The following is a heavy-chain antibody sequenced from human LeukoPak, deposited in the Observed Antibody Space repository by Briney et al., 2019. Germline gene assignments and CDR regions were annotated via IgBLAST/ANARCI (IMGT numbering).Heavy chain of an antibody. V-gene: IGHV3-21*01. Sequence: GSLRLSCAASGFTFSSYSMNWVRQAPGKGLEWVSSISSSSSYIYYADSVKGRFTISRDNAKNSLYLQMNSLRAEDTAVYYCARGRMITFGGVIPSFDYWGQGTLVTVSS. CDR1: GFTFSSYS. CDR2: ISSSSSYI. J-gene: IGHJ4*02. D-gene: IGHD3-16*02. CDR3: ARGRMITFGGVIPSFDY.